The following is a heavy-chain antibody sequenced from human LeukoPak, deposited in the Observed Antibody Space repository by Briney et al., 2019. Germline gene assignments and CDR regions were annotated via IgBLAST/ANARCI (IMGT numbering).Heavy chain of an antibody. V-gene: IGHV3-73*01. Sequence: AEGSLRLSCAACGFTFSGSAMHWVRQASGKGLEWVGRIRSKDNSYATAYAASVKGMFTIYRDDSKNTAYLQMNSLKTEGTAVYYCTRHVPLFSYWGQGTLVTVSS. CDR2: IRSKDNSYAT. D-gene: IGHD3-10*02. CDR3: TRHVPLFSY. CDR1: GFTFSGSA. J-gene: IGHJ4*02.